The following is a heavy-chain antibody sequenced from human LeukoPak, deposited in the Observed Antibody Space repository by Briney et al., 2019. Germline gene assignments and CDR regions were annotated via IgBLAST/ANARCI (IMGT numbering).Heavy chain of an antibody. D-gene: IGHD1-26*01. CDR3: ARDWELGH. Sequence: PSETLSLTCTVSGGSIGNLFWSWIRQSPGEGLEWIGFIYENGRTSYNPSLKSRVTISVDMSKNQFSLRLTSMTAADTAVYYSARDWELGHWGRGILVTVTS. CDR1: GGSIGNLF. V-gene: IGHV4-59*01. CDR2: IYENGRT. J-gene: IGHJ4*02.